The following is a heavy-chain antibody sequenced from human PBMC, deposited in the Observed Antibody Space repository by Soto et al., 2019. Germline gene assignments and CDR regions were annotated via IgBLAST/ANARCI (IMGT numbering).Heavy chain of an antibody. CDR3: ARSVEWLASFDY. V-gene: IGHV1-8*01. Sequence: QVQLVQSGGEVKKPGASVKVSCKASGYTFTSYDINWVRQATGQGLEWMGWMNPNSGNTGYAHKFQGRVTMTRNTSISTAYMELSSLRSDDTAVYYCARSVEWLASFDYWGQGTLVTVSS. CDR2: MNPNSGNT. D-gene: IGHD6-19*01. CDR1: GYTFTSYD. J-gene: IGHJ4*02.